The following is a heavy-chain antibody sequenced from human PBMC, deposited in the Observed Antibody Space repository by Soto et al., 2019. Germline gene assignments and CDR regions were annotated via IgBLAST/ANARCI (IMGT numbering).Heavy chain of an antibody. J-gene: IGHJ4*02. D-gene: IGHD1-1*01. CDR1: GHTLTELS. Sequence: QVQLVQSGAEVKKPGASVKVSCKVSGHTLTELSVHWVRQAPGKGLEWMGGFDPEDGEIVHAQKFQGRVTMTEDTSADSAYMGVSGLTSEDTAVYYRVAGGTRWPPSHFDYWGQGTRVPVSS. CDR3: VAGGTRWPPSHFDY. V-gene: IGHV1-24*01. CDR2: FDPEDGEI.